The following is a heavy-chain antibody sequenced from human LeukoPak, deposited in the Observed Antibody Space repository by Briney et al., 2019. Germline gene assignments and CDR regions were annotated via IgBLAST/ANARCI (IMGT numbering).Heavy chain of an antibody. CDR1: GGTFSSYA. CDR2: IIPIFGTA. CDR3: ARGSRSGDY. J-gene: IGHJ4*02. Sequence: GASVKVSCKASGGTFSSYAISWVRQAPGQGLEWMGGIIPIFGTANYAQKFQGRVTITADESTSTAYMELNSLRSEDTAVYYCARGSRSGDYWGQGTQVTVSS. V-gene: IGHV1-69*13. D-gene: IGHD3-10*01.